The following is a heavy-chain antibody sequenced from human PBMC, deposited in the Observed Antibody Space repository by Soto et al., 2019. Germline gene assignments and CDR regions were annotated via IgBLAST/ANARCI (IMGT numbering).Heavy chain of an antibody. V-gene: IGHV3-30*03. CDR1: GFTFSSYG. Sequence: GGSLRLSCAASGFTFSSYGMHWVRQAPGKGLGWVAVISYDGSNKYYADSVKGRFTISRDNSKNTLYLQMNSLRAEDTAVYYCARRGPGTYFDYWGQGTLVTVSS. J-gene: IGHJ4*02. D-gene: IGHD6-13*01. CDR3: ARRGPGTYFDY. CDR2: ISYDGSNK.